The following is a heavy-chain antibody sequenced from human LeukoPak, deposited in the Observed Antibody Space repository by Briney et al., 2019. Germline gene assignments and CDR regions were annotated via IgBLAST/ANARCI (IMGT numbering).Heavy chain of an antibody. Sequence: GRSMRLSCAASGFTFSSYAMHWVRQAPGKRLEWVAVISYDGSNKYYADSVKGRSTISRDNSKNTMYLQMNSRRAEDTAVYYCARERTGSMVRGVKQAGGHYYYYYGMDVWGQGTTVTVSS. CDR2: ISYDGSNK. CDR3: ARERTGSMVRGVKQAGGHYYYYYGMDV. CDR1: GFTFSSYA. V-gene: IGHV3-30-3*01. J-gene: IGHJ6*02. D-gene: IGHD3-10*01.